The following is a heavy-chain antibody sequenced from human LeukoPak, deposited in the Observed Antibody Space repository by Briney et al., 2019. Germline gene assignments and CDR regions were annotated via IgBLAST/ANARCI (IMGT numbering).Heavy chain of an antibody. CDR2: ISGSSSTI. V-gene: IGHV3-48*01. CDR3: AKDWLSNYLSDY. J-gene: IGHJ4*02. Sequence: GGSLRLSCAASGFTFSSYSMNWVRQAPGKGLEWVSYISGSSSTIYYADSVKGRFTISRDNSKNTLYLQMNSLRAEDTAVYYCAKDWLSNYLSDYWGQGTLVTVSS. D-gene: IGHD1-7*01. CDR1: GFTFSSYS.